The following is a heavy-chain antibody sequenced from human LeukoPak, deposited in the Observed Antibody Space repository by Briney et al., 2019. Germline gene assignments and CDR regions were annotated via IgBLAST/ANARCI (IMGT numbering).Heavy chain of an antibody. V-gene: IGHV1-2*02. Sequence: ASVKVSCKASGYTFTDYNIHWVRQAPGQGLEWMGWISPNGGGTNYAQKFQGRVTMTRDTSITTAYMELSRLRPDDTAMYYCTVWFGELTHWGQGTLVTVSS. CDR1: GYTFTDYN. D-gene: IGHD3-10*01. J-gene: IGHJ4*02. CDR2: ISPNGGGT. CDR3: TVWFGELTH.